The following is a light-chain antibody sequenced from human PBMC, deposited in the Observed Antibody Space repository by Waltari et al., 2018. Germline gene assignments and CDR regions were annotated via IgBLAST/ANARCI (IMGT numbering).Light chain of an antibody. V-gene: IGKV3D-15*01. CDR2: AAS. CDR3: QQYNGWRT. CDR1: QTINSD. Sequence: ELVMTQSPATLSVSPGERATLSCRASQTINSDLAWYQQKPGQAPRPLIYAASTRATGIPVRFSGSGSGTEFTLTISSLQSEDFAVYYCQQYNGWRTFGQGTKLEIK. J-gene: IGKJ2*01.